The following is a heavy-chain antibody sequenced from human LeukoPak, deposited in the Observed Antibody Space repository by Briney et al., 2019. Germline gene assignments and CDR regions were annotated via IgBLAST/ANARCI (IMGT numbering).Heavy chain of an antibody. CDR3: ARHPGRGGDFDY. J-gene: IGHJ4*02. V-gene: IGHV3-49*04. Sequence: GGSLRLSCTASGFTFGDYAMSWVRQAPGKGLEWVGFIRSKAYGGTTEYAASVRGRFTISRDESKNLVYLQMSSLKTEDTAVYYCARHPGRGGDFDYWGQGTLVTVSS. CDR1: GFTFGDYA. CDR2: IRSKAYGGTT. D-gene: IGHD3-10*01.